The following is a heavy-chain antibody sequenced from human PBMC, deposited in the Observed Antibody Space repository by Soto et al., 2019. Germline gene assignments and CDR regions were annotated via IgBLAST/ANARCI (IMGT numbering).Heavy chain of an antibody. D-gene: IGHD3-10*01. Sequence: GASVKVSCKASGYTFTGYGFSWVREAPGQGLEWMGWISPYNGNTKYAQKLQDRVTMTTDTFTSTAYMELRSLRYEDTAVYYCARDLDGSGAYYTDYWGQGTLVTVSS. V-gene: IGHV1-18*01. CDR1: GYTFTGYG. CDR2: ISPYNGNT. J-gene: IGHJ4*02. CDR3: ARDLDGSGAYYTDY.